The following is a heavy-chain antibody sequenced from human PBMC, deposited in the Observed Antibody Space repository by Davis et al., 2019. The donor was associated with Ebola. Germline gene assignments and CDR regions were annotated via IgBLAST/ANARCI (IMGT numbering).Heavy chain of an antibody. J-gene: IGHJ5*02. D-gene: IGHD4-17*01. CDR2: MNPNSGNT. CDR3: ATAFDRRHYGSWFDP. Sequence: ASVKVSCKASGYTFTSYDINWVRQATGQGLEWMGWMNPNSGNTGYAQKFQGRVTMTRNTSITTAYMEVSSLTSEDTAVYYCATAFDRRHYGSWFDPWGQGAPVTVSS. V-gene: IGHV1-8*01. CDR1: GYTFTSYD.